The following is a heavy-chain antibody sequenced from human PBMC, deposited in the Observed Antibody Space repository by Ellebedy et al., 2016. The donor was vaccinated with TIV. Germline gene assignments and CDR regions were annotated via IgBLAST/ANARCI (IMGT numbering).Heavy chain of an antibody. J-gene: IGHJ3*01. CDR2: ISGYNGNT. CDR3: AKERGTVLIPEAFDV. D-gene: IGHD4-23*01. V-gene: IGHV1-18*04. CDR1: GYTFSNYG. Sequence: AASVKVSCKASGYTFSNYGISWVRQAPGQGLEWMAWISGYNGNTHYAQQFQDRVTTTTDTATSTAYMELRSLRSDDTAVYYCAKERGTVLIPEAFDVWGQGTVVTVSS.